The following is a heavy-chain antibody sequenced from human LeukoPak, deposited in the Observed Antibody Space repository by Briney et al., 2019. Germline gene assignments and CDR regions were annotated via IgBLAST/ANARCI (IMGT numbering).Heavy chain of an antibody. J-gene: IGHJ4*02. Sequence: GGSLRLSCAASGFTFSSYGMHWVRQAPGKGLEWVAVIWYDGSNKYYADSVKGRFTISRDNSKNTLYLQMNSLRAEDTAVYYCARDSTYYYGLGSLRVVYFDYWGQGTLVTVSS. D-gene: IGHD3-10*01. CDR1: GFTFSSYG. CDR3: ARDSTYYYGLGSLRVVYFDY. V-gene: IGHV3-33*01. CDR2: IWYDGSNK.